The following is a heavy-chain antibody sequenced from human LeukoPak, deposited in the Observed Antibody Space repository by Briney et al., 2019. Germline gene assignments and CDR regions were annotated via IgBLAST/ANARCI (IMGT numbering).Heavy chain of an antibody. Sequence: ASVKVSCKVSGYTLTELSMHWVRQAPGKGLEWMGGFDPEDGETIYAQKFQGRVTITADESTSTAYMELSSLRSEDTAVYYCAAGTVRLWFGLDYWGQGTLVTVSS. V-gene: IGHV1-24*01. CDR2: FDPEDGET. D-gene: IGHD3-10*01. CDR1: GYTLTELS. CDR3: AAGTVRLWFGLDY. J-gene: IGHJ4*02.